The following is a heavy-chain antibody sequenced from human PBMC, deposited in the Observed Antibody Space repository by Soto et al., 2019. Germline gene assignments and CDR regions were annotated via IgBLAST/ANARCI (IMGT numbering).Heavy chain of an antibody. J-gene: IGHJ6*02. D-gene: IGHD3-3*01. CDR1: GDSVSSNSAA. Sequence: SQTLSLTGAISGDSVSSNSAAWNWIRQSPSRGLEWLGRTYYRSKWYNDYAVSVKSRITINPDTSKNQFSLQLNSVTPEDTAVYYCARVPLFWPSYYYYSLDVWGPVITFRFSS. CDR3: ARVPLFWPSYYYYSLDV. CDR2: TYYRSKWYN. V-gene: IGHV6-1*01.